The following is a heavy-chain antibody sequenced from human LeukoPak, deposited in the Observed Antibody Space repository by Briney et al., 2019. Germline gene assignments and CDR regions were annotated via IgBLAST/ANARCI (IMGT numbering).Heavy chain of an antibody. J-gene: IGHJ4*02. V-gene: IGHV1-18*01. D-gene: IGHD6-13*01. CDR2: ISAYNGNT. CDR3: ARDSSSWCRLENFFDY. Sequence: ASVKVSCKASGYTFTSYGISWVRQAPGQGLEWMGWISAYNGNTNYAQKLQGRVTMTTDTSTSTAYMELRSLRSDDTAVYYCARDSSSWCRLENFFDYWGQGTLVTVSS. CDR1: GYTFTSYG.